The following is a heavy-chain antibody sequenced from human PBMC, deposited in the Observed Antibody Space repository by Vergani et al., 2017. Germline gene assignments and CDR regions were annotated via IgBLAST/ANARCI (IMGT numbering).Heavy chain of an antibody. J-gene: IGHJ4*02. V-gene: IGHV3-9*01. CDR2: ISWNSDSI. D-gene: IGHD2-8*01. CDR1: GFTFDDYA. Sequence: EVQLVESGGGLVQPGRSLRLSCAASGFTFDDYAMHWVRQAPGKGLEWVSGISWNSDSIGYADSVKVRFTISRDNAKNSLYLQMISLRAEDTALYYCAKSGLYHFDYWGQGTLVTVSS. CDR3: AKSGLYHFDY.